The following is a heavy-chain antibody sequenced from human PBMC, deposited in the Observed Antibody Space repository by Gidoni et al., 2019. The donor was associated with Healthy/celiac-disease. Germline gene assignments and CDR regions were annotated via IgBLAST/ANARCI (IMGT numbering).Heavy chain of an antibody. CDR2: IYYSGST. CDR1: VGSISSGGYY. D-gene: IGHD3-3*01. CDR3: ARGRPSITIFGVSFDY. J-gene: IGHJ4*02. V-gene: IGHV4-31*03. Sequence: QVQLQESGPGLVKPSQTLSLTCPVSVGSISSGGYYWSWIRQHPGKGLEWIGYIYYSGSTYYNPSLKSRVTISEDTSKNQFSLKLSSVTAADTAVYYCARGRPSITIFGVSFDYWGQGTLVTVSS.